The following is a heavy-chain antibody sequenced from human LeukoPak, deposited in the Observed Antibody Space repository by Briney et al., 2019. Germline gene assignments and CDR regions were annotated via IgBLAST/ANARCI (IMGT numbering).Heavy chain of an antibody. CDR1: GGSFSGYY. Sequence: KASETLSLTCAVYGGSFSGYYWSWIRQPPGKGLEWIGEINHSGSTNYNPSLKSRVTISVDTSKNRFSLKLSSVTAADTAVYYCARAPIVVVTAIAYYFDYWGQGTLVTVSS. V-gene: IGHV4-34*01. D-gene: IGHD2-21*02. J-gene: IGHJ4*02. CDR3: ARAPIVVVTAIAYYFDY. CDR2: INHSGST.